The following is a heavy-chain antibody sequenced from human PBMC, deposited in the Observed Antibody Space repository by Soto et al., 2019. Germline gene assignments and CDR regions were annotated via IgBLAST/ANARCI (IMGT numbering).Heavy chain of an antibody. V-gene: IGHV3-23*01. D-gene: IGHD6-19*01. CDR2: ISGSGGST. Sequence: GGSLRLSCAASGFTFSSYAMSWVRQAPGKGLEWVSAISGSGGSTYYADSVKGRFTISRDNSKNTLYLQMNSLRAEDTAVDYCAKPLAVPTEGDFDYWGQGTLVTVSS. J-gene: IGHJ4*02. CDR3: AKPLAVPTEGDFDY. CDR1: GFTFSSYA.